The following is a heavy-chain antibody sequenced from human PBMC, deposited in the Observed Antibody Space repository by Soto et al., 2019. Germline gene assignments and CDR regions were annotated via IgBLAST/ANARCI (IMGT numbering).Heavy chain of an antibody. D-gene: IGHD6-19*01. CDR2: IKSKTDGGTT. Sequence: GGSLRLSCAASGFTFSNAWMSWVRQAPGKGLEWVGRIKSKTDGGTTDYAAPVKGRFTISRDDSKNTLYLQMNSLKTEDTAVYYCTTDPYIAVAGRGPRDYYYYYGMDVWGQGTTVTVSS. V-gene: IGHV3-15*01. J-gene: IGHJ6*02. CDR3: TTDPYIAVAGRGPRDYYYYYGMDV. CDR1: GFTFSNAW.